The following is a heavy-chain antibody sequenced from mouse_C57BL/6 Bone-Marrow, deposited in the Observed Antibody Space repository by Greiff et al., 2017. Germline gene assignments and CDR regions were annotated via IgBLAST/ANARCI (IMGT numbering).Heavy chain of an antibody. J-gene: IGHJ2*01. Sequence: VQGVESGAELVRPGASVKLSCKASGYTFTDYYINWVKQRPGQGLEWIARIYPGSGNTYYNEKFKGKATLTAEKSSSTAYMQLSSLTSEDSAVYFCARQDGYGGGITTYYFDYWGQGTTLTVSS. CDR2: IYPGSGNT. D-gene: IGHD2-2*01. CDR3: ARQDGYGGGITTYYFDY. V-gene: IGHV1-76*01. CDR1: GYTFTDYY.